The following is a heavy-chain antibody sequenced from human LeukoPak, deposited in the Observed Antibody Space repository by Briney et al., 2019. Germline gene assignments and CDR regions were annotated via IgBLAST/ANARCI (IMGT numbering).Heavy chain of an antibody. D-gene: IGHD4-17*01. J-gene: IGHJ4*02. CDR1: GFTFSSYA. Sequence: PGGSLRLSCAASGFTFSSYAMRWVRPAPGKGLEWVSAISGSGGSTYYADSVKGRFTISRDNSKNTLYLQMNSLRAEDTAVYYCAKETYGDYASSDYWGQGTLVTVSS. CDR2: ISGSGGST. CDR3: AKETYGDYASSDY. V-gene: IGHV3-23*01.